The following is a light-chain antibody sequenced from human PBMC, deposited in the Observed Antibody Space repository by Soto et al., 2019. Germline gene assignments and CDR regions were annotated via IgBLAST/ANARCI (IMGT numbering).Light chain of an antibody. Sequence: EIVLTQSPGTLSLSPGERATLSCRASQSVSSSSLAWYQQKPGQAPRLHVYGASSRATGIPDRFSGSGSGTDFTLTISRLEPEDFAVYYCQQYGGSPLVTFGQGTKLEIK. CDR1: QSVSSSS. J-gene: IGKJ2*01. V-gene: IGKV3-20*01. CDR3: QQYGGSPLVT. CDR2: GAS.